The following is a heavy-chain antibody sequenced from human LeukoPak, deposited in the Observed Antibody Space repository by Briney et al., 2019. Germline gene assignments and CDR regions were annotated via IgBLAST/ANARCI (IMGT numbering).Heavy chain of an antibody. CDR2: ISYDGSNK. Sequence: GGSLRLSCAASGFTFSSYDMHWVRQAPGKGLEWVAVISYDGSNKYYADSVKGRFTISRDNSKNTLHLQMNSLRAEDTAVYYCAKGLYYYDSSGYPLDYWGQGTLVTVSS. D-gene: IGHD3-22*01. CDR3: AKGLYYYDSSGYPLDY. CDR1: GFTFSSYD. J-gene: IGHJ4*02. V-gene: IGHV3-30*18.